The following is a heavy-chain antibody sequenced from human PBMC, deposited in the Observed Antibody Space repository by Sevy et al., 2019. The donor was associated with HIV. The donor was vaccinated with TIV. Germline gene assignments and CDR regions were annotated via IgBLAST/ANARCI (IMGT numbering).Heavy chain of an antibody. D-gene: IGHD1-7*01. V-gene: IGHV3-30*02. J-gene: IGHJ6*03. Sequence: GGSLRLSCAASGFTFSSYSMHWVRQAPGKGLEWVAFIWYDGSNKYYADSVKDRFTISRDNSKNRLYLQMNSLRAEDTAVYYCAKVPAGGTTLYYYYYMDVWGKGTTVTVSS. CDR1: GFTFSSYS. CDR3: AKVPAGGTTLYYYYYMDV. CDR2: IWYDGSNK.